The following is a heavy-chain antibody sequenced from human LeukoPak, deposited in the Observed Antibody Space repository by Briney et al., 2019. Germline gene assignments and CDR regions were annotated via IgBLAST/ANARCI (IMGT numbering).Heavy chain of an antibody. Sequence: GSSVKVSCKASGGTFTSYAISWVRQAPGQGLEWMGGIIPIFGTANYAQKFQGRVTITADESTSTAYMELSSLRSEDTALYSCARGFGTTFNFDYWGQGTLVTVSS. J-gene: IGHJ4*02. V-gene: IGHV1-69*01. D-gene: IGHD1-1*01. CDR1: GGTFTSYA. CDR3: ARGFGTTFNFDY. CDR2: IIPIFGTA.